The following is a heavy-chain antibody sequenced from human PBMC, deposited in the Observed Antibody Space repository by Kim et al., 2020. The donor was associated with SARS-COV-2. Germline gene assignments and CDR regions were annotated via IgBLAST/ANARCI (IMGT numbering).Heavy chain of an antibody. CDR2: NP. CDR3: ARGRASVMVY. V-gene: IGHV7-4-1*02. D-gene: IGHD3-10*01. Sequence: NPTYAPDFTGRFVFSLDTSVSTAYLQISSLKADDTAVYYCARGRASVMVYWGQGTLVTVSS. J-gene: IGHJ4*02.